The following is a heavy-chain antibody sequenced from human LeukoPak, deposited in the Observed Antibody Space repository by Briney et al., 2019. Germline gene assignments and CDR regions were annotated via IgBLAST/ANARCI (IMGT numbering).Heavy chain of an antibody. CDR3: VRDHSTAFDS. V-gene: IGHV3-30*03. J-gene: IGHJ4*02. CDR2: ISYDGSTQ. CDR1: GFTFSANG. Sequence: GGSLRLSCAASGFTFSANGMHWVCQVPGKGLEWVAVISYDGSTQYYADSVKGRFFISRDDSSSTLFLQMNSLRPEDTAVYFCVRDHSTAFDSWGQGTLVTVSS.